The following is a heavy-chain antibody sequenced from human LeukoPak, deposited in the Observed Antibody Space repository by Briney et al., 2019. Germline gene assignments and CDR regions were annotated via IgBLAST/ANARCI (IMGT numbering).Heavy chain of an antibody. D-gene: IGHD4-17*01. V-gene: IGHV4-4*02. CDR1: GGSISSSNW. Sequence: SGTLSLTCAVSGGSISSSNWWSWVRHPPGKGLEWIGEIYHSGSTNYNPSLKSRVTISVDKSKNQFSLKVSSVTAADTAVYYCARRVQYGDYAFDIWGQGTMVTVSS. CDR3: ARRVQYGDYAFDI. CDR2: IYHSGST. J-gene: IGHJ3*02.